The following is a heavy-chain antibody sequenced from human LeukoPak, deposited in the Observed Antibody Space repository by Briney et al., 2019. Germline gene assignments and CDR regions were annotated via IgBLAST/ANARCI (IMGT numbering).Heavy chain of an antibody. J-gene: IGHJ4*02. Sequence: GGSLRLSCAASGFTFSDHYMSWIRQAPGKGLEWVSYISSSSTYTNYADSVKGRFTISRDNANNSLYLQMNSLRAEDTAVYHCARGSGDFDYWGQGTLVTVSS. V-gene: IGHV3-11*06. CDR1: GFTFSDHY. CDR3: ARGSGDFDY. CDR2: ISSSSTYT. D-gene: IGHD2-15*01.